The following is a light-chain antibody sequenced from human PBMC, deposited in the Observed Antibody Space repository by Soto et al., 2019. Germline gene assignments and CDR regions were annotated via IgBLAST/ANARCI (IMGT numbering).Light chain of an antibody. CDR2: AAS. V-gene: IGKV1-27*01. CDR3: QKYNSAPRX. Sequence: DIQMTQSPSSXSASVXDXVTXXXRASQXISNYLAWYQQKPGKVPKLLIYAASTLQSGVPSRFSGSGSGTDFTLTISSLQPEDVATYYCQKYNSAPRXXGQGTKVEIK. J-gene: IGKJ1*01. CDR1: QXISNY.